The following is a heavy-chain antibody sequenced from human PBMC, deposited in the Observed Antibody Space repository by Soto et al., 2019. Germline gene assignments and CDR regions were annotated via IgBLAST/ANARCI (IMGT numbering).Heavy chain of an antibody. CDR2: LDPEDGET. CDR1: GYTLTELS. Sequence: QVQLVQSGAEVKKPGASVKVSCKVSGYTLTELSMHWVRQAPGKGLEWMGGLDPEDGETIYAQKFQGRVTMTEDTSTDTGYIELSSLRDEDTAVYYCATGTPPRRSGSGDYVGEGTLVRVCS. CDR3: ATGTPPRRSGSGDY. J-gene: IGHJ4*02. D-gene: IGHD1-26*01. V-gene: IGHV1-24*01.